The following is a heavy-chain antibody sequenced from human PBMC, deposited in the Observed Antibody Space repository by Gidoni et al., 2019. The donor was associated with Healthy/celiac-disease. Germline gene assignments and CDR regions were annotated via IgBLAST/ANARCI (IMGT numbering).Heavy chain of an antibody. CDR2: IIPIFGTA. D-gene: IGHD2-15*01. J-gene: IGHJ4*02. V-gene: IGHV1-69*01. CDR3: ARDTIYCSGGSCYELQGDY. Sequence: QVQLVQSGAAVKKPGSSVKVTCKASGGTFSSYAISWVRQAPGQGLEWMGGIIPIFGTANYAQKCQGRVTITADESTSTAYMELSSLRSEDTAVYYCARDTIYCSGGSCYELQGDYWGQGTLVTVSS. CDR1: GGTFSSYA.